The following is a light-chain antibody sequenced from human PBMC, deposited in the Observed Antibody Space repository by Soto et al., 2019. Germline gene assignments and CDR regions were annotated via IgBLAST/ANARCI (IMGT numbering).Light chain of an antibody. J-gene: IGKJ2*01. V-gene: IGKV1-12*01. Sequence: DIQMTQSPSYVSASVGDRVTITCRASRSIVRWLAWYQQKPGKAPRLLIYSASSLQSDVPPRFSGSGSGTDFTLTISSLHPEDFATYYCLQANSFPYTFGQGTKLEI. CDR2: SAS. CDR3: LQANSFPYT. CDR1: RSIVRW.